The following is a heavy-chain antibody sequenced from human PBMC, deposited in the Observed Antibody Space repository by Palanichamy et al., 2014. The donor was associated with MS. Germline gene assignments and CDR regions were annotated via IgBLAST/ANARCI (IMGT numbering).Heavy chain of an antibody. CDR2: ISGSSSTI. CDR3: ARGFDY. CDR1: GFTFSSYS. J-gene: IGHJ4*02. Sequence: EVHLVEVWGRRWYSLGGPVRLSCAASGFTFSSYSMNWVRQAPGKGLEWVSCISGSSSTISYADSVQGRFTISRDNAKSSLYLQMNSLKDEDTAVYYCARGFDYWGQGTLVTVSS. V-gene: IGHV3-48*02.